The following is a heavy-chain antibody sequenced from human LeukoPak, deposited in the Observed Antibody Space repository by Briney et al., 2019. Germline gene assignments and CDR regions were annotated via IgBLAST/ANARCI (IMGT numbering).Heavy chain of an antibody. J-gene: IGHJ6*02. CDR1: GGSISSYY. Sequence: SETLSLTCTVSGGSISSYYWSWIRQPAGKGLEWIGRIYTSGSTNYNPSLKSRVTMSVDTSKNQFSPKLSSVTAADTAVYYCARAPGDSSSWFDYYYGMDVWGQGTTVTVSS. CDR2: IYTSGST. CDR3: ARAPGDSSSWFDYYYGMDV. D-gene: IGHD6-13*01. V-gene: IGHV4-4*07.